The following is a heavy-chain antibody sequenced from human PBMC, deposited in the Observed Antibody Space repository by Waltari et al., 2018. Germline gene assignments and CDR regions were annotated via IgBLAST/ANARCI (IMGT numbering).Heavy chain of an antibody. CDR3: ARGCRRGSSSNNWFDP. V-gene: IGHV4-34*01. Sequence: QVQLQQWGAGLLKPSETLSLTCAVYGGSFSGYYWSWIRQPPGKGLEWIGEINHSGSTDDNPSLKSRVTISVDTSKNQFSRKLSSVTAADTAVYYCARGCRRGSSSNNWFDPWGQGTLVTVSS. D-gene: IGHD6-13*01. J-gene: IGHJ5*02. CDR1: GGSFSGYY. CDR2: INHSGST.